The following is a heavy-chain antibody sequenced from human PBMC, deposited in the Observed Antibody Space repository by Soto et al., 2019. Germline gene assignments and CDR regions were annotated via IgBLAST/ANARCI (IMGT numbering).Heavy chain of an antibody. Sequence: ETLSLTCTVSGGALSSSSYYWGWIRQPPGKGLEWIGSIYYSGSTYYNPSLKSRVTISVDTSKNQFSLKLSAVTAADTAVYYCGRQRGSMIGDYWGQGTLVTVSS. CDR2: IYYSGST. D-gene: IGHD2-21*01. V-gene: IGHV4-39*01. CDR3: GRQRGSMIGDY. J-gene: IGHJ4*02. CDR1: GGALSSSSYY.